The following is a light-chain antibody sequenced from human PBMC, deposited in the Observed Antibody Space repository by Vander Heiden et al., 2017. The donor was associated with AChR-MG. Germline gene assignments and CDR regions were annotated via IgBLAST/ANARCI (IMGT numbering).Light chain of an antibody. CDR2: EAN. J-gene: IGLJ2*01. V-gene: IGLV2-23*01. CDR1: SSNVGSDNL. CDR3: CSYAGTSTFRVV. Sequence: QSPPTQPVSPSGSPAQSFTISCAGTSSNVGSDNLVSWYQQHPGKAPKLMMYEANQRPSGVSNRFSGSKSGNTACLTISGLQAEDEADYYCCSYAGTSTFRVVFGGGTKLTVL.